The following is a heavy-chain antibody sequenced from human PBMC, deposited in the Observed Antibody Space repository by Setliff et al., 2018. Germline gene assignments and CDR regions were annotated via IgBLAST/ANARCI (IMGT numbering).Heavy chain of an antibody. V-gene: IGHV4-4*02. CDR3: ARSSYSGSYLNV. D-gene: IGHD1-26*01. J-gene: IGHJ6*02. CDR2: IYHSGST. CDR1: GDSISSSNW. Sequence: PSKTLSLTCAVSGDSISSSNWWNWVRQPPGKGLEWIGEIYHSGSTKYNPSLKSRVTISVDKSKNQFSLKLSSVTAADTAVYYCARSSYSGSYLNVWGQGTTVTVSS.